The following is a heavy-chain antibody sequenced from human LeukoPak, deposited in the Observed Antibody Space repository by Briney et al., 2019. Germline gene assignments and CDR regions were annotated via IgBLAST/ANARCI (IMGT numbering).Heavy chain of an antibody. CDR3: VSPKTNGWFDS. J-gene: IGHJ5*01. CDR1: GGSISSSSYY. D-gene: IGHD2-8*01. CDR2: IYHSGST. V-gene: IGHV4-39*01. Sequence: SETLSLTCTVSGGSISSSSYYWGWIRQPPGKGLEWIGSIYHSGSTYYNPSLKSRVTISVDTSKNQFSLKLSSVTAADTAVYYCVSPKTNGWFDSWGQGSLVTVSS.